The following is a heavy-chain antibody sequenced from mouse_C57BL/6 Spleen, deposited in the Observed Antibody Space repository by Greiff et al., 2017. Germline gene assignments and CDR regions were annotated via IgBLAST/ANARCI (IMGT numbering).Heavy chain of an antibody. CDR1: GYTFTSYW. J-gene: IGHJ1*03. V-gene: IGHV1-69*01. Sequence: QVQLQQPGAELVMPGASVKLSCKASGYTFTSYWMHWVKQRPGQGLEWIGEIDPSDSYTNYNQKFKGKSTLTVDKSSSTAYMQLSSLTSEDSAVYYCARDYGSSNWYFDGWGTGTTVTVSS. D-gene: IGHD1-1*01. CDR3: ARDYGSSNWYFDG. CDR2: IDPSDSYT.